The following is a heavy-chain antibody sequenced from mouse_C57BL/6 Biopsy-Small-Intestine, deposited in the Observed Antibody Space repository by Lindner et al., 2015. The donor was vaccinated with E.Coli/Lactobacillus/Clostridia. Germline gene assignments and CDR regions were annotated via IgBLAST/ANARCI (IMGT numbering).Heavy chain of an antibody. Sequence: VQLQESGGGLVKPGGSLKLSCAASGFTFSDYGMHWVRQAPEKGLEWVAYISSGSSTIYYVDTVKGRFTISRDNAKNTLFLQITSLRSEDTAIYYCARRSLDGFFFDYWGQGTPLTVSS. CDR3: ARRSLDGFFFDY. V-gene: IGHV5-17*01. CDR1: GFTFSDYG. J-gene: IGHJ2*01. D-gene: IGHD2-3*01. CDR2: ISSGSSTI.